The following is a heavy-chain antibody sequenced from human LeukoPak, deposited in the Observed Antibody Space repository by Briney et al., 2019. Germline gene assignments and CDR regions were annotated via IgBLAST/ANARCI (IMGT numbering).Heavy chain of an antibody. D-gene: IGHD2-2*01. CDR2: IYHSGST. CDR1: GGSISSGDYY. V-gene: IGHV4-30-2*01. Sequence: PSETLSLTCTVSGGSISSGDYYWSWIRQPPGKGLEWIGYIYHSGSTYYNPSPKSRVTISVDRSKNQFSLKLSSVTAADTAVYYCARVGGLDCSSTSCSDAFDIWGQGPMVTVSS. J-gene: IGHJ3*02. CDR3: ARVGGLDCSSTSCSDAFDI.